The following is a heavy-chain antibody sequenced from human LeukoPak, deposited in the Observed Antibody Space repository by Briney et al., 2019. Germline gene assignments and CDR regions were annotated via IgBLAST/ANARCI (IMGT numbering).Heavy chain of an antibody. CDR3: AKDPWYYDILTGDNWFDP. CDR1: GFTFSAYG. V-gene: IGHV3-30*18. J-gene: IGHJ5*02. CDR2: ISYDGSNK. Sequence: QAGGSLRLSCAASGFTFSAYGTHWVRQAPGKGLEWVAVISYDGSNKYYADSVKGRFTISRDNSKNTLYLQMNSLRAEDTAVYYCAKDPWYYDILTGDNWFDPWGQGTLVTVSS. D-gene: IGHD3-9*01.